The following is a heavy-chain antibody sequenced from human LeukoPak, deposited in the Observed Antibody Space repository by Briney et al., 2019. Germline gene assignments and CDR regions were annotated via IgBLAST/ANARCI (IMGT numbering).Heavy chain of an antibody. J-gene: IGHJ4*02. D-gene: IGHD3-3*01. Sequence: SETLSLTCTVSGGSISSYYWSWIRQPPGKGLEWIGYIYYSGSTNYNPSLKSRVTISVDTSKNQFSLKLSPVTAADTAVYYCARGFWSGYYYYFDYWGQGTLVTVSS. CDR3: ARGFWSGYYYYFDY. CDR2: IYYSGST. V-gene: IGHV4-59*01. CDR1: GGSISSYY.